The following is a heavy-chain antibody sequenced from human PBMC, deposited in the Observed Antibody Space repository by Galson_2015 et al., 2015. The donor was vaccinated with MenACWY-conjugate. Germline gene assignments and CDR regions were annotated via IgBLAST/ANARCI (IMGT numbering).Heavy chain of an antibody. V-gene: IGHV3-48*03. Sequence: SLRLSCAASGFTFSSYDMNWVRQAPGKGLEWVSYISSSGFTIYYADSVKGRFTISRDNAKNSLSLQMNSLRAEDTAVYYCAREASVYNRPHDYWGQGTLVTVSS. J-gene: IGHJ4*02. D-gene: IGHD1-14*01. CDR3: AREASVYNRPHDY. CDR2: ISSSGFTI. CDR1: GFTFSSYD.